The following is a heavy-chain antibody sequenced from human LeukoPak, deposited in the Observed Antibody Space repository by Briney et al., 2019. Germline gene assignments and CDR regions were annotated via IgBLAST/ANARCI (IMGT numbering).Heavy chain of an antibody. D-gene: IGHD2-15*01. CDR3: AKGVVAATNAAYYGMDV. Sequence: PGRSLRLSCAASGFTFSNYGMHWVRQAPGKGQEWVAVISYDESDKYYADSVKGRFTISRDNSKNTLYLQMNSLRPEDTAVYYCAKGVVAATNAAYYGMDVWGQGTTVTVSS. CDR2: ISYDESDK. V-gene: IGHV3-30*18. CDR1: GFTFSNYG. J-gene: IGHJ6*02.